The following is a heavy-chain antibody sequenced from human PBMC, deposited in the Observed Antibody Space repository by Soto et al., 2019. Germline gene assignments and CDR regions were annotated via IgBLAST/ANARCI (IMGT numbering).Heavy chain of an antibody. J-gene: IGHJ5*02. CDR3: ARELRFLEWPHWFDP. CDR1: GFTFSSYS. D-gene: IGHD3-3*01. CDR2: ISSSSSYI. V-gene: IGHV3-21*01. Sequence: EVQLVESGGGLVKPGGSLRLSCAASGFTFSSYSMNWVRQAPGKGLEWVSSISSSSSYIYYADSVKGRFTISRDNAKNSLYLQMNSLRAEDTAVYYCARELRFLEWPHWFDPWGQGTLVTVSS.